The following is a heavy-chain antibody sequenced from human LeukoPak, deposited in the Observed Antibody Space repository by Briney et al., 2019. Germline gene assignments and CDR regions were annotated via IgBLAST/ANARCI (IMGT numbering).Heavy chain of an antibody. J-gene: IGHJ4*02. CDR1: GFTINNNA. CDR2: ISYDGSNK. Sequence: PGGSLRLSCAASGFTINNNAKSWVRQAPGKGLEWVAVISYDGSNKYYADSVKGRFTISRDNSKNTLYLQMNSLRAEDTAVYYCARDRRVVRGVPYYFDYWGQGTLVTVSS. V-gene: IGHV3-30*03. CDR3: ARDRRVVRGVPYYFDY. D-gene: IGHD3-10*01.